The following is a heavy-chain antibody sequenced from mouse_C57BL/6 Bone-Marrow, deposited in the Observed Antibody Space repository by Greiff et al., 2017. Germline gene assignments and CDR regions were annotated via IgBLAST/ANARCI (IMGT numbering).Heavy chain of an antibody. CDR1: GYAFTNYL. CDR2: INPGSGGT. CDR3: ARSKNWDSWFAY. Sequence: QVQLQQSGAELVRPGTSVKVSCKASGYAFTNYLIEWVKQRPGQGLEWIGVINPGSGGTNYKEKFKGKATLTADKSSSTAYMQLSSLTSEDSAVYFCARSKNWDSWFAYWAKGLWSLSLQ. D-gene: IGHD4-1*01. J-gene: IGHJ3*01. V-gene: IGHV1-54*01.